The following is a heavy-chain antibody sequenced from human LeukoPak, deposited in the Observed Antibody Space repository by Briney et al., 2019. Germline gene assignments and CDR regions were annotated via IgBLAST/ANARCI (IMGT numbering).Heavy chain of an antibody. D-gene: IGHD2-2*01. V-gene: IGHV4-59*01. J-gene: IGHJ6*03. CDR2: IYYSGST. CDR1: GVSISSYY. Sequence: SETLSLTCTVSGVSISSYYWSWIRQPPGKGLEWIGYIYYSGSTNYNPSLESRVTISVDTSKNQFSLKLSSVTAADTAVYYCARANIVVVPAAIHYYYYMDVWGKGTTVTVSS. CDR3: ARANIVVVPAAIHYYYYMDV.